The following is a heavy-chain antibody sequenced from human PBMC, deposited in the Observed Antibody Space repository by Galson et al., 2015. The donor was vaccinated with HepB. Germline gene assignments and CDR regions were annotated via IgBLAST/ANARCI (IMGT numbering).Heavy chain of an antibody. D-gene: IGHD5-18*01. Sequence: TLSLTCAVYGGSFSGYYWSWIRQPPGKGLEWIGEINHSGITNYNPSLKSRVTISVDTSKNQFSLKLSSVTAADTAVYYCARRLPYYYYGMDVWGQGTTVTVSS. CDR2: INHSGIT. CDR1: GGSFSGYY. V-gene: IGHV4-34*01. CDR3: ARRLPYYYYGMDV. J-gene: IGHJ6*02.